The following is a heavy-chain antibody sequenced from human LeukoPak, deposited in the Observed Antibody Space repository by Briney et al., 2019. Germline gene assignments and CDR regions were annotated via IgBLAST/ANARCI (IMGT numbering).Heavy chain of an antibody. CDR3: ARRGSSGHYMDV. CDR1: GGSISSSSYN. CDR2: IHYSGST. Sequence: SEILSLTCTVSGGSISSSSYNWGWIRQPPGKGLEWIGNIHYSGSTYYNPSLESRVTISVDTSKNQFSLKLNSVTVADTAVYYCARRGSSGHYMDVWGKGTTVTVSS. D-gene: IGHD6-19*01. J-gene: IGHJ6*03. V-gene: IGHV4-39*01.